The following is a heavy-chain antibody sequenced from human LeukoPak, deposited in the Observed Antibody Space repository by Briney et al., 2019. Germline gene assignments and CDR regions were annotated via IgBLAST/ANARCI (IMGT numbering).Heavy chain of an antibody. D-gene: IGHD4-17*01. V-gene: IGHV4-59*01. CDR2: IYSSGST. J-gene: IGHJ4*02. CDR3: ARGGDYAPYFFDY. CDR1: GGSISSYY. Sequence: SETQSLTCTVSGGSISSYYWSWIRQPPGKGLEWIGYIYSSGSTNYNPSLKSRLTISVDTSKNQFSLKLSSVTAVDTAVYYCARGGDYAPYFFDYWGQGTLVTVSS.